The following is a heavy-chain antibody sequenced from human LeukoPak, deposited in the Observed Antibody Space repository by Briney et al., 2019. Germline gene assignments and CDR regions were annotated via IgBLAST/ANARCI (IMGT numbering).Heavy chain of an antibody. Sequence: GTSLRLSCEASGFTFSHFGMHWVRQAPGKGLQWVAVIWSDGSNQYYADSVKGRFTISRDNSNNMVFLQMNSLRVDDTGVYYCAKDAQRGFDYSNSLEYWGQGALVTFSS. CDR3: AKDAQRGFDYSNSLEY. D-gene: IGHD4-11*01. CDR2: IWSDGSNQ. J-gene: IGHJ4*02. CDR1: GFTFSHFG. V-gene: IGHV3-33*06.